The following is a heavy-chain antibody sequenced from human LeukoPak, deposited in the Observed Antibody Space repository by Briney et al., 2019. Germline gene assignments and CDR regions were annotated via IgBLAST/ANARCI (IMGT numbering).Heavy chain of an antibody. V-gene: IGHV4-39*07. CDR3: AREEGDSSGWYAWFDP. Sequence: PSETLSLTCTVSGGPISSSSYYWGWIRQPPGKGLEWIGNIYYSGSMYWNLSLKSRVTISIDTSKKQFSLKLSSVTAADTAVYYCAREEGDSSGWYAWFDPWGQGTLVTVSS. CDR1: GGPISSSSYY. J-gene: IGHJ5*02. D-gene: IGHD6-19*01. CDR2: IYYSGSM.